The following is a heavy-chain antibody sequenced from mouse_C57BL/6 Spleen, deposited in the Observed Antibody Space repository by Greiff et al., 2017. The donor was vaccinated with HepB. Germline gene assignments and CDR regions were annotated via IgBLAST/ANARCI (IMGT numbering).Heavy chain of an antibody. Sequence: EVQRVESGGGLVKPGGSLKLSCAASGFTFSSYAMSWVRQTPEKRLEWVATISDGGSYTYYPDNVKGRFTISRDNAKNNLYLQMSHLKSVDTAMYYCARGRDYDAFDYWGQGTTLTVSS. CDR2: ISDGGSYT. J-gene: IGHJ2*01. V-gene: IGHV5-4*01. CDR3: ARGRDYDAFDY. D-gene: IGHD2-4*01. CDR1: GFTFSSYA.